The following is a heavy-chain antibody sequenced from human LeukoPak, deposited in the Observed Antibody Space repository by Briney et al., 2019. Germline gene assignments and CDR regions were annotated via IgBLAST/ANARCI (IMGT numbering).Heavy chain of an antibody. Sequence: GASVKVSCKASGYAFTGYLMHWVRQAPGQGLEWMGWINPNSGDTKYAQKFQGRVTMTRDTSISTAYMELSSLRSDDTAVYYCVRALSTVATWLYLWGRGTLVTVSS. CDR1: GYAFTGYL. CDR2: INPNSGDT. J-gene: IGHJ2*01. D-gene: IGHD4-17*01. CDR3: VRALSTVATWLYL. V-gene: IGHV1-2*02.